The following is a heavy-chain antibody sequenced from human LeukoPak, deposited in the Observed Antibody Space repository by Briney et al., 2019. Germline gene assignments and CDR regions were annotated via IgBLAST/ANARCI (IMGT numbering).Heavy chain of an antibody. J-gene: IGHJ4*02. D-gene: IGHD5-18*01. V-gene: IGHV4-34*01. CDR3: ARLGYSYGSYFDY. CDR1: GGSFSGYY. Sequence: SETLSLTCAVYGGSFSGYYWSWIRQPPGKGLEWIGEINHSGSTNYNPSLKSRVTISVDTSKNQFSLKLSSVTAADTAVYYCARLGYSYGSYFDYWGQGTLVTVSS. CDR2: INHSGST.